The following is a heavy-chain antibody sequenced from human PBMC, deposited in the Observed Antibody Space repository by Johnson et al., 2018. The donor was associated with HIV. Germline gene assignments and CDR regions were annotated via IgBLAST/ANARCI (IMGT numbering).Heavy chain of an antibody. Sequence: VQLVESGGGLVKPGGSLRLSCAASGFTFSDYYMSWIRQAPGKGLEWVSYISSRGSTIYYADSVKGRFTISRDNAENSLFLQIHSLRAEDTAVYYCVRDPGWGALDIWGHGTMVTVSS. CDR1: GFTFSDYY. CDR2: ISSRGSTI. CDR3: VRDPGWGALDI. J-gene: IGHJ3*02. V-gene: IGHV3-11*01. D-gene: IGHD1-26*01.